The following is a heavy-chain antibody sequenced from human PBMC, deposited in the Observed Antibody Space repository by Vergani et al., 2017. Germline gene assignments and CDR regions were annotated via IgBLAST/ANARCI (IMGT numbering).Heavy chain of an antibody. V-gene: IGHV3-11*01. CDR2: ISSSGDTI. D-gene: IGHD2-2*01. Sequence: QVQLVESGGGLVKPGGSLRLSCAASGFRFSDYHMSWIRQAPGKGLEWVSYISSSGDTIHYADSVKGRFTISRDNAKNSLYLQMNSLRAEDTAVYFCAREYCSGTSCWKENWFDPWGQGTLVTVSS. J-gene: IGHJ5*02. CDR3: AREYCSGTSCWKENWFDP. CDR1: GFRFSDYH.